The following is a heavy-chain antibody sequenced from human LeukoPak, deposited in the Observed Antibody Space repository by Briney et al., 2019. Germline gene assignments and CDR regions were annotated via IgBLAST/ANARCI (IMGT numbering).Heavy chain of an antibody. CDR3: ASSFSSSSLDY. V-gene: IGHV1-18*01. CDR2: ISAYNGNT. CDR1: GYTFTSYG. J-gene: IGHJ4*02. D-gene: IGHD6-6*01. Sequence: ASVKVSCKASGYTFTSYGISWVRQAPGQGLEWMGWISAYNGNTNYAQKLQGRVTMTTDTSTSTAYMELSRLRSDDTAVCYCASSFSSSSLDYWGQGTLVTVSS.